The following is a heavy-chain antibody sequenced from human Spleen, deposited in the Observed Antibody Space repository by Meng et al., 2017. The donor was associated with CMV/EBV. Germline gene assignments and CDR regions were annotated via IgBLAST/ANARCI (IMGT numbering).Heavy chain of an antibody. CDR3: AHSQVNYDFWSDYFSLISSLFDY. CDR2: IFWNNDK. J-gene: IGHJ4*02. CDR1: GFSLSSSGVG. V-gene: IGHV2-5*01. Sequence: SGPTLVKPTQTLTLTCTFSGFSLSSSGVGVGWIRQPPGKALEWLALIFWNNDKRHSPSLKSRLTITKDTSKNQVVLTMTNMDPVDTDTYYCAHSQVNYDFWSDYFSLISSLFDYWGQGTLVTVSS. D-gene: IGHD3-3*01.